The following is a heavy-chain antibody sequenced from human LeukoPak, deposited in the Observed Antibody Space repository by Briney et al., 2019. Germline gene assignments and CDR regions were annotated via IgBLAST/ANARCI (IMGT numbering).Heavy chain of an antibody. CDR3: ARENDRYGRIDY. Sequence: SETLSLSCTVSGGSISSYYWSWIRQPPGKGLEWIGYIYYSGSTNYNPSLKSRVTISVDTSKNQFSLRLSSVTAADTAVYYCARENDRYGRIDYWGQGTLVTVSS. CDR1: GGSISSYY. CDR2: IYYSGST. J-gene: IGHJ4*02. V-gene: IGHV4-59*01. D-gene: IGHD5-18*01.